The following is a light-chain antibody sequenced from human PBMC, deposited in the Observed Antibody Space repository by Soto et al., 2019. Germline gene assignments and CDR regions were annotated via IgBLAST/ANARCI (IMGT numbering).Light chain of an antibody. CDR3: SSSAGSNNLGV. J-gene: IGLJ2*01. CDR1: SSDVGGYNY. V-gene: IGLV2-8*01. Sequence: QSVLTQPPSASGSPGQSVTISCTGTSSDVGGYNYVSWYQQHPAKAPKLMIYEVSKRPSGVPDRFSGSKSGTTASLTVSGLQAEDEADYYCSSSAGSNNLGVFGGGTQVTVL. CDR2: EVS.